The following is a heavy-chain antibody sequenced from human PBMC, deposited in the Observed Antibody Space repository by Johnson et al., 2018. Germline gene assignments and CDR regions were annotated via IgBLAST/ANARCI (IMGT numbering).Heavy chain of an antibody. V-gene: IGHV3-73*02. CDR2: IRSKANNYAT. J-gene: IGHJ4*02. D-gene: IGHD3-22*01. CDR1: GFTFSGSA. Sequence: EVRLLESGGGLVQPGGSLKLSCAASGFTFSGSAMHWVRQASGTGLEWVGRIRSKANNYATSYGASVNGRFTISRDDSKNTAYLQMNSLKTEDTALYYCTRRYFHDSSGYYQGDYWGQGTLVTVSS. CDR3: TRRYFHDSSGYYQGDY.